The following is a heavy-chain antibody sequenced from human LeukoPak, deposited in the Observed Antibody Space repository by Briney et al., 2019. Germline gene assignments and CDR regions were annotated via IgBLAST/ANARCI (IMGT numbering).Heavy chain of an antibody. D-gene: IGHD6-6*01. Sequence: PSETLSLTCTVSGGSISSGDYYWSWIRQPPGKGLEWVSVIYSGGSTYYADSVKGRFTISRDNSKNTLYLQMNSLRAEDTAVYYCARAIEYSSSSPVFDYWGQGTLVTVSS. CDR1: GGSISSGDYY. CDR2: IYSGGST. CDR3: ARAIEYSSSSPVFDY. J-gene: IGHJ4*02. V-gene: IGHV3-53*01.